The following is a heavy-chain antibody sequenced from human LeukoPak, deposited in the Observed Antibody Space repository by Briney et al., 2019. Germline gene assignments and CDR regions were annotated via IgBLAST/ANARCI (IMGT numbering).Heavy chain of an antibody. V-gene: IGHV3-23*01. D-gene: IGHD2-2*03. CDR3: AKGVDIVVVPAAMRWLRSFLYFDY. CDR2: ISGSGGST. Sequence: GGSLRLSCAASGFTFSSYAMSWVRQAPGKGLAWVSAISGSGGSTYSADSVKGRFTISRDNSKNTLYLQMNSLRAEDTAVYYCAKGVDIVVVPAAMRWLRSFLYFDYWGQGTLVTVSS. J-gene: IGHJ4*02. CDR1: GFTFSSYA.